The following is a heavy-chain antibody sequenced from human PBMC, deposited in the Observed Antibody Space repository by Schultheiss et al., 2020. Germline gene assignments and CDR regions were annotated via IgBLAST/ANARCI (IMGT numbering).Heavy chain of an antibody. J-gene: IGHJ4*02. Sequence: GGSLRLSCAVSGFTFRNYGMSWVRQAPGKGLEWVAVISYDGSNKYYADSVKGRFTISRDNSKNSLYLQMNSLRAEDTAVYYCASRRYTISSGWYTFDYWGQGTLVTVSS. D-gene: IGHD6-19*01. CDR1: GFTFRNYG. V-gene: IGHV3-30*03. CDR2: ISYDGSNK. CDR3: ASRRYTISSGWYTFDY.